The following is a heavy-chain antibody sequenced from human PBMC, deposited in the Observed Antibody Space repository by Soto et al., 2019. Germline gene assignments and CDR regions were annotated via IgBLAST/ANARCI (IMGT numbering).Heavy chain of an antibody. CDR3: TTPRGASGRSEY. D-gene: IGHD6-19*01. Sequence: GGSLRLSCAASGFTFSDASMTWVRQAPGKGLEWVGRIKSKTNGGTTDFAAPVKGRFTISRDDSKNTVYLQMNSLKTEDTALYYCTTPRGASGRSEYWGQGTLVTVSS. CDR2: IKSKTNGGTT. V-gene: IGHV3-15*01. CDR1: GFTFSDAS. J-gene: IGHJ4*02.